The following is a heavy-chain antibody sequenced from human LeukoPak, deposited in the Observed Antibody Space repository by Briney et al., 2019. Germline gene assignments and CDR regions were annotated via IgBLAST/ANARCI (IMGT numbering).Heavy chain of an antibody. CDR3: ARGGGYSSNWFDP. CDR2: INPNSGGT. D-gene: IGHD5-18*01. CDR1: GYTFTGYY. V-gene: IGHV1-2*02. J-gene: IGHJ5*02. Sequence: GASVKVSCKASGYTFTGYYMHWVRQAPGQRLEWMGWINPNSGGTNYAQKFQGRVTMTRDTSISTAYMELSRLRSDDTAVYYCARGGGYSSNWFDPWGQGTLVTVSS.